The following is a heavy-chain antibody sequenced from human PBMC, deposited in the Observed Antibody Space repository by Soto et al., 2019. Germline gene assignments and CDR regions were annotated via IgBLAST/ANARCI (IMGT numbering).Heavy chain of an antibody. J-gene: IGHJ4*02. CDR1: GGTFSSYT. V-gene: IGHV1-69*08. D-gene: IGHD6-13*01. CDR3: ARDTGQLEYYFDY. Sequence: QVQLVQSGAEVKKPGSSVKVSCKASGGTFSSYTISWVRQAPGQGLEWMGRIIPILGIANYAQKFQGRVTNTTDXXTSTAYMELSSLRSEDTAVYYCARDTGQLEYYFDYWGQGTLVTVSS. CDR2: IIPILGIA.